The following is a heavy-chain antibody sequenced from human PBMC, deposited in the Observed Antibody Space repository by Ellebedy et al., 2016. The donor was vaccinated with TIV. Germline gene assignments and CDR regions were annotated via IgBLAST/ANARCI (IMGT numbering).Heavy chain of an antibody. J-gene: IGHJ4*02. D-gene: IGHD6-19*01. CDR1: GGSISSYY. Sequence: MPSETLSLTCTVSGGSISSYYWSWIRQPPGKGLEWNGYIYYSGNTNSNPSLKSRVTIAVDTSKKQIALKLSSVTAADTAVYYCARSSGWDRFDYWGQGTLVTVSS. V-gene: IGHV4-59*01. CDR2: IYYSGNT. CDR3: ARSSGWDRFDY.